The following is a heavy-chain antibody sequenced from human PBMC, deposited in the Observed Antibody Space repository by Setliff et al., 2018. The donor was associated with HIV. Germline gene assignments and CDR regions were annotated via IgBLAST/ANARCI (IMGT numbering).Heavy chain of an antibody. CDR3: ARGAELLWFGELHNIPYFDY. D-gene: IGHD3-10*01. CDR2: IYYSGST. V-gene: IGHV4-59*01. CDR1: GGSIRSYY. J-gene: IGHJ4*02. Sequence: LSLTCTVSGGSIRSYYWSWIRQPPGKGLEWIGYIYYSGSTNYNPSLKSRVTISVDTSKNQFSLKLSSVTAADTAVYYCARGAELLWFGELHNIPYFDYWGQGTLVTVSS.